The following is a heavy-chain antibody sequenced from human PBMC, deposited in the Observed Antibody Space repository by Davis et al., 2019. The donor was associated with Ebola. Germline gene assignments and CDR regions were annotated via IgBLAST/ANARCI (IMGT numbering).Heavy chain of an antibody. D-gene: IGHD6-19*01. CDR1: GYTFTSYA. CDR2: INAGNGNT. J-gene: IGHJ4*02. CDR3: ARGASSGWFYYFDY. V-gene: IGHV1-3*01. Sequence: ASVKVSCKASGYTFTSYAMHWVRQAPGQRLEWMGWINAGNGNTKYSQKFQGRVTITRDTSASTAYMELRSLRSDDTAVYYCARGASSGWFYYFDYWGQGTLVTVSS.